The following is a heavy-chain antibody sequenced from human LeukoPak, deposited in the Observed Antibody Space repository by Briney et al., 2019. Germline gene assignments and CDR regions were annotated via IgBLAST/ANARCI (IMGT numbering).Heavy chain of an antibody. CDR3: ARDKTGRVGYFDY. CDR1: GGSLSGYH. V-gene: IGHV4-34*01. J-gene: IGHJ4*02. D-gene: IGHD1-26*01. Sequence: SETLCLTCGGFGGSLSGYHWSWVRQSPGKGLEWIGQINHGGGTDYNASLKRRGTISVGTFNNQFSQRPSYVTAAEHAAVYCARDKTGRVGYFDYWGQGTLVTVSS. CDR2: INHGGGT.